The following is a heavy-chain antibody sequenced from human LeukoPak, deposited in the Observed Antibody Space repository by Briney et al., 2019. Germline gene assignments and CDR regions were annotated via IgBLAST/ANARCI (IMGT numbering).Heavy chain of an antibody. J-gene: IGHJ3*02. V-gene: IGHV3-21*01. D-gene: IGHD6-13*01. CDR2: ITSSSTYI. Sequence: GGSLRLSCAASGFTFSSYSMNWVRQAPGKGLEWVSSITSSSTYICYAASVKGRFTISRDNAKNSLYLQMNSLRAEDTAVYYCARAHYRYSSSWYDAFDIWGQGTMVTVSS. CDR1: GFTFSSYS. CDR3: ARAHYRYSSSWYDAFDI.